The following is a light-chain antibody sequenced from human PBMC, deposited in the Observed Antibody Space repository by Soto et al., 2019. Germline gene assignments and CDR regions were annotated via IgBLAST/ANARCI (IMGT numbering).Light chain of an antibody. J-gene: IGKJ5*01. Sequence: EIVLTQSPATLSLSPGERATLSCRASQIVSSYLVWYQQKPGQAPRLLIYGASTRATGIPARFSGSGSGTEFTLTISSLQSEDFAVYYCQQYNNWPPITFGQGTRLEIK. CDR3: QQYNNWPPIT. CDR2: GAS. CDR1: QIVSSY. V-gene: IGKV3-15*01.